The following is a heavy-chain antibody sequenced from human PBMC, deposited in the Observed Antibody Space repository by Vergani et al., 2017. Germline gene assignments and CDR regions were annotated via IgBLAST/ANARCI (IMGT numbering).Heavy chain of an antibody. J-gene: IGHJ4*02. Sequence: EVQLLQSGGGVIQPGGSVRLSCAASGFTFSAYPMTWVRQAPGKGLEWVSAISARYPSTYYADSVKGRFTISRDNSKNMLYLQMNSLRAEDTAVYYCARLSYYTSPYLQGGYDCWVQGTLVSVSS. V-gene: IGHV3-23*01. CDR2: ISARYPST. D-gene: IGHD3-3*01. CDR1: GFTFSAYP. CDR3: ARLSYYTSPYLQGGYDC.